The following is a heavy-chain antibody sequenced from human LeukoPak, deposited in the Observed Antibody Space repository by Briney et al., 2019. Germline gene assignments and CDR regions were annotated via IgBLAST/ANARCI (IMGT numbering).Heavy chain of an antibody. CDR3: ARDAVAFDY. CDR2: IYTSGST. V-gene: IGHV4-61*02. J-gene: IGHJ4*02. Sequence: SETLSLTCTVSGGAISSGSYYWSWIRQPPGKGLEWIGRIYTSGSTNYNPSLKSRVTISVDTSKNQFSLKLSSVSAADTAVYYCARDAVAFDYWGQGTLVTVSS. CDR1: GGAISSGSYY.